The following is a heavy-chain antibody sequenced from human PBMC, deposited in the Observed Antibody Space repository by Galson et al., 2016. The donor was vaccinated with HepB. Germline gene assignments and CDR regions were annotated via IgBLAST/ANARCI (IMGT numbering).Heavy chain of an antibody. CDR1: GFAFSTYA. CDR3: AKISVQYSYHYWGFDY. CDR2: ISGSGDT. V-gene: IGHV3-23*01. J-gene: IGHJ4*02. D-gene: IGHD5-18*01. Sequence: SLRLSCAASGFAFSTYAMSWVRQAPGKGLEWVSGISGSGDTKFADSVKGRFTISRDNSKTTLYLQMNSLRVEDTAVYYCAKISVQYSYHYWGFDYWGQGTLVPVSS.